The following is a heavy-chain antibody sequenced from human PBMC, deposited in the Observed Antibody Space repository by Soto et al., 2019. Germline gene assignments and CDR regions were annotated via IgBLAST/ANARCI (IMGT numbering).Heavy chain of an antibody. CDR1: GFSLSTSGMG. D-gene: IGHD1-7*01. CDR2: LYWDDDK. V-gene: IGHV2-5*02. Sequence: QITLKESGPTLVKPTQTLTLICTFSGFSLSTSGMGVGWVRQPPGKALEWLALLYWDDDKLYSPSLKSRLTITKGNSENQGLCTITTVEPVDTATYYCARASTSARNFFDPWGQGTLVTVSS. J-gene: IGHJ5*02. CDR3: ARASTSARNFFDP.